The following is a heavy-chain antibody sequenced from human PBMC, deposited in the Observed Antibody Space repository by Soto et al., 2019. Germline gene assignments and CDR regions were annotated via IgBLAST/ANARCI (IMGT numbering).Heavy chain of an antibody. CDR1: GFTFSDYY. CDR3: ASVRHDAFDI. CDR2: ISSSRSYT. Sequence: PGGSLRLSCAASGFTFSDYYMNWIRQAPGKGLEWVSYISSSRSYTNYADSVKGRFTISRDNAKNSLYLQMNSLRAEDTAVYYCASVRHDAFDIWGQVTMVTVSS. D-gene: IGHD3-16*01. J-gene: IGHJ3*02. V-gene: IGHV3-11*03.